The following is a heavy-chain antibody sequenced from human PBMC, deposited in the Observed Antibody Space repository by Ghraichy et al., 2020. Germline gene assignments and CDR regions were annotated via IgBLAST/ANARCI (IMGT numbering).Heavy chain of an antibody. J-gene: IGHJ5*02. CDR2: IYYSGST. V-gene: IGHV4-59*08. D-gene: IGHD6-13*01. CDR3: ARVTWKQLVWGQENWFDP. Sequence: SQTLSLTCTVTGGSISSYYWSWIRQPPGKGLEWIGYIYYSGSTNYNPSLKSRVTISVDTSKNQFSLKLSSVTAADTAVYYCARVTWKQLVWGQENWFDPWGQGIFVPFSS. CDR1: GGSISSYY.